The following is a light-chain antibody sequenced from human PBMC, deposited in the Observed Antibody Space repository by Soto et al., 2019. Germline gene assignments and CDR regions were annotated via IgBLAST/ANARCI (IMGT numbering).Light chain of an antibody. CDR3: SSYSSSGTLYV. CDR1: SSDVGDYNY. J-gene: IGLJ1*01. Sequence: QSALTQPASVSGSPGQSITISCTGSSSDVGDYNYVAWYQQHPDKAPKLMIFDVSSRPSGVSNRFSGSKSGSTVSLTISGLQAEDEADYFCSSYSSSGTLYVFGTGTKLTVL. CDR2: DVS. V-gene: IGLV2-14*03.